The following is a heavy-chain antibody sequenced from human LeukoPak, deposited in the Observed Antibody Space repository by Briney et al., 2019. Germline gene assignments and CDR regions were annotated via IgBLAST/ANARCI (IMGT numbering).Heavy chain of an antibody. CDR1: GFTFTAYL. Sequence: GGSLSLSCAASGFTFTAYLIHWVRQAQGKGREWVAVTSSDENAMFYADSVKGRFTISRDNSKNTLYLQMNSLRAEDTAVYYCVRESEYYFDHSASFDYWGQGTLVTVSS. J-gene: IGHJ4*02. CDR3: VRESEYYFDHSASFDY. D-gene: IGHD3-22*01. V-gene: IGHV3-30-3*01. CDR2: TSSDENAM.